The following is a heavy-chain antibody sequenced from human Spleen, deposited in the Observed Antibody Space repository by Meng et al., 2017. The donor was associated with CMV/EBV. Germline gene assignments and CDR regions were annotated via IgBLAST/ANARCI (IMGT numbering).Heavy chain of an antibody. D-gene: IGHD1-1*01. CDR3: ARGVEGMDV. V-gene: IGHV4-34*01. Sequence: SQTLSLTCAVYGGSFSGYYWSWIRQPPGKGLEWIGEINHSGSTNYNPSLKSRVTISVDTSKNQFSLNLSSVIAADTAVYYCARGVEGMDVWGQGTTVTVSS. CDR1: GGSFSGYY. J-gene: IGHJ6*02. CDR2: INHSGST.